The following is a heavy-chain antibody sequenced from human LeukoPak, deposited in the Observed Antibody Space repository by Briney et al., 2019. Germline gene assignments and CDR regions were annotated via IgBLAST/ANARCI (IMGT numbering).Heavy chain of an antibody. CDR2: INTHGSST. CDR3: LAGYYYYYMDV. CDR1: GFAFSNYW. Sequence: GGSLRLSCAASGFAFSNYWLHWVRRAPGKGLVWVARINTHGSSTNYADSVKGRFTISRDNAKNTLYLQMTSLSAEDTAAYYALAGYYYYYMDVWGKGTTVTVSS. V-gene: IGHV3-74*01. J-gene: IGHJ6*03. D-gene: IGHD6-13*01.